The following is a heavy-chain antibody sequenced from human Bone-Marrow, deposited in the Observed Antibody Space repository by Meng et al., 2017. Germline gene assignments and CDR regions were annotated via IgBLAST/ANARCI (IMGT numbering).Heavy chain of an antibody. D-gene: IGHD7-27*01. Sequence: ASVKVSCKASGYTFTSYDINWVRQATGQGLEWMGWMNPNSGNTGYAQKFQGRVTMTRNTSISTAYMELSSLRSEDTAVDYCARGVLLEMGKMGWGQGTRVTVSS. CDR3: ARGVLLEMGKMG. CDR2: MNPNSGNT. J-gene: IGHJ4*02. CDR1: GYTFTSYD. V-gene: IGHV1-8*01.